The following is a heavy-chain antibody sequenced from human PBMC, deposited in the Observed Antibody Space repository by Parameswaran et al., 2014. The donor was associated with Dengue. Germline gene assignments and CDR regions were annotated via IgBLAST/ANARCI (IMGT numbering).Heavy chain of an antibody. CDR3: ASTEGSSSWGLYYYYGMDV. J-gene: IGHJ6*02. Sequence: RWIHQPPGKGLEWVSAISGSGGSTYYADSVKGRFTISRDNSKNTLYLQMNSLRAEDTAVYYCASTEGSSSWGLYYYYGMDVWGQGTTVTVSS. CDR2: ISGSGGST. D-gene: IGHD6-13*01. V-gene: IGHV3-23*01.